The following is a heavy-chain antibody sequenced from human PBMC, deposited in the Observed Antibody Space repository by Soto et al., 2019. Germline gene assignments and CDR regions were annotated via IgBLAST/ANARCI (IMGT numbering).Heavy chain of an antibody. CDR1: GYTLTELS. V-gene: IGHV1-24*01. J-gene: IGHJ2*01. CDR2: FDPEDGET. CDR3: APAHDYGDYVNWYFDL. Sequence: QVQLVQSGAEVKKPGASVKVSCKVSGYTLTELSMHWVRQAPGKGLEWMGGFDPEDGETIYAQKFQGRVTMTEDTXTXXAYMELSSLRSEDTAVYYCAPAHDYGDYVNWYFDLWGRGTLVTVSS. D-gene: IGHD4-17*01.